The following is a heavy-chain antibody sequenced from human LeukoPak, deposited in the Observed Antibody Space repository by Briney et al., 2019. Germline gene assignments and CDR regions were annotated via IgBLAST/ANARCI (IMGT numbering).Heavy chain of an antibody. D-gene: IGHD3-22*01. V-gene: IGHV4-59*08. CDR3: ARLAGTYYYDSSGYSPIIYFDY. CDR2: IYYSGST. J-gene: IGHJ4*02. CDR1: GGSISSYY. Sequence: SETLSLTCTVSGGSISSYYWSWLRQPPGKGLEWIGYIYYSGSTNYNPSLKSRVTISVDTSKNQFSLKLSSVTAADTAVYYCARLAGTYYYDSSGYSPIIYFDYWGQGTLVTVSS.